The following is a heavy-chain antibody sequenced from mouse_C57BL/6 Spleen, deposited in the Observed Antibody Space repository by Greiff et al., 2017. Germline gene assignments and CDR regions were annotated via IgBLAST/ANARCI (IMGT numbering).Heavy chain of an antibody. CDR3: ARGSYYDYERDAMDY. CDR2: IYPRSGNT. D-gene: IGHD2-4*01. J-gene: IGHJ4*01. Sequence: QVQLQQSGAELARPGASVKLSCKASGYTFTSYGISWVKQRTGQGLEWIGEIYPRSGNTYYNEKFKGKATLTADKSSSTAYMELRSLTSEDSAVYFCARGSYYDYERDAMDYWGQGTSVTVSS. V-gene: IGHV1-81*01. CDR1: GYTFTSYG.